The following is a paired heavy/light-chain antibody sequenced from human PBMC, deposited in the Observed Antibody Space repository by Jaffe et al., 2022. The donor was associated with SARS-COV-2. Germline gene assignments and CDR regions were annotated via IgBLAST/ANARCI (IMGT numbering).Heavy chain of an antibody. CDR2: INQGRGT. J-gene: IGHJ4*02. CDR3: SGGTVGVWELLHY. V-gene: IGHV4-4*02. Sequence: QVQLQESGPGLVKPSGTLSLTCTVSGGSISSDNWWSWVRQPPGKGLEWIGEINQGRGTNYNPSLKSRVIISVDRSKNQFSLTLTSVTAADTAVYFCSGGTVGVWELLHYWGQGTLVTVSS. CDR1: GGSISSDNW. D-gene: IGHD1-26*01.
Light chain of an antibody. CDR3: QQYYRPPRT. CDR1: QSVLYSSNNKNY. V-gene: IGKV4-1*01. J-gene: IGKJ1*01. Sequence: DIVMTQSPDSLAVSLGERATINCESSQSVLYSSNNKNYLAWYQQKPGQPPKVLFYWASTRESGVPDRFSGSGSGTDFTLTISSLQAEDVAVYYCQQYYRPPRTFGQGTRVEI. CDR2: WAS.